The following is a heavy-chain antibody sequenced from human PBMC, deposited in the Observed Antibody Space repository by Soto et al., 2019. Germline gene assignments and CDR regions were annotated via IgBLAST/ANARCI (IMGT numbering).Heavy chain of an antibody. CDR3: AIGGGDYNYLDY. Sequence: EVQLVESGGGLVQPGGSLRLSCAASGFLFNTYSMFWVRQAPRKGLLWVSRIKSDGSSTNYADSVKGRFTISRDNAKNTLYLQMTSLRAEDTAVYYCAIGGGDYNYLDYWGQGILVTVSS. J-gene: IGHJ4*02. D-gene: IGHD3-9*01. CDR2: IKSDGSST. CDR1: GFLFNTYS. V-gene: IGHV3-74*01.